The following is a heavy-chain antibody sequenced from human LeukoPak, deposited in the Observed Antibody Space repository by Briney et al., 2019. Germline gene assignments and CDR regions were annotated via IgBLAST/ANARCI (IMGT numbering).Heavy chain of an antibody. CDR3: ARDNDKVVDH. D-gene: IGHD1-1*01. CDR1: GYTFSNYG. V-gene: IGHV1-18*01. J-gene: IGHJ4*01. Sequence: ASVKVSCKASGYTFSNYGISWVRQAPGQGLEWMGWITAYNGNRLYAQRFQGRITLTTDTSTSTSYMELRSLEFDDTAIYYCARDNDKVVDHWGQGTLVTVSS. CDR2: ITAYNGNR.